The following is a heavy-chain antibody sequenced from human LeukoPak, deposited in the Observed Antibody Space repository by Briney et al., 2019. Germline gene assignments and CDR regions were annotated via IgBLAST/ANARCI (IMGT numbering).Heavy chain of an antibody. CDR2: INTANGNI. CDR3: ARDRAMADY. Sequence: ASVKVSCKASGYIFTNYPIHWVRRAPGQRLEWMGWINTANGNIKYSQRFEGRVTVTTDTSAAAAYMELSSLRSEDTAVYYCARDRAMADYWGQGTLVTVSS. V-gene: IGHV1-3*04. CDR1: GYIFTNYP. J-gene: IGHJ4*02. D-gene: IGHD5-18*01.